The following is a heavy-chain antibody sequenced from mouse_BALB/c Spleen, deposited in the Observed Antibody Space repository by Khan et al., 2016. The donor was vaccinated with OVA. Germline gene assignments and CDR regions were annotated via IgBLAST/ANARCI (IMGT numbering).Heavy chain of an antibody. D-gene: IGHD2-4*01. J-gene: IGHJ2*01. CDR2: IYPGNSET. CDR1: GYSFTSYW. CDR3: TRSYDSYYVDY. Sequence: VQLKESGTVLARPGASVKMSCKASGYSFTSYWMHWVQQRPGQGLEWIGAIYPGNSETRYNQKFRGKAKLTTVTSASPAYMELSSLTNEDSAVYYCTRSYDSYYVDYWGQGTTLTVSS. V-gene: IGHV1-5*01.